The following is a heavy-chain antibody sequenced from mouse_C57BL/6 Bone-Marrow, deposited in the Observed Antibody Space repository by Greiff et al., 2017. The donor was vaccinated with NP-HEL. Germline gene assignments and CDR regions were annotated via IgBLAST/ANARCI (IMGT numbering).Heavy chain of an antibody. D-gene: IGHD1-1*01. Sequence: VQVVESGAELARPGASVKLSCKASGYTFTSYGISWVKQRTGQGLEWIGEIYPRSGNTYYNEKFKGKATLTADKSSSTAYMELRSLTSEDSAVYFCAGYGSTYAMDYWGQGTSVTVSS. CDR3: AGYGSTYAMDY. J-gene: IGHJ4*01. V-gene: IGHV1-81*01. CDR2: IYPRSGNT. CDR1: GYTFTSYG.